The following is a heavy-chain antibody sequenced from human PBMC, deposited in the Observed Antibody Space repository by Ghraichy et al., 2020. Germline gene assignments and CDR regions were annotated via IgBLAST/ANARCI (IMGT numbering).Heavy chain of an antibody. J-gene: IGHJ6*02. V-gene: IGHV4-34*01. CDR3: ARGQRITIFGVVIGLGYGMDV. CDR2: INHSGST. Sequence: SETLSLTCAVYGGSFSGYYWSWIRQPPGKGLEWIGEINHSGSTNYNPSLKSRVTISVDTSKNQFSLKLSSVIAADTAVYYCARGQRITIFGVVIGLGYGMDVWGQGTTVTVSS. D-gene: IGHD3-3*01. CDR1: GGSFSGYY.